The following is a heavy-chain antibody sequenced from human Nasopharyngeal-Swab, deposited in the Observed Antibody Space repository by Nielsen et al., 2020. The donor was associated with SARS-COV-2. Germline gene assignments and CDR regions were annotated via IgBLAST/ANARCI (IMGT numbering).Heavy chain of an antibody. CDR2: INPSGGST. Sequence: ASVKVSCKASGYTFTSYYMHWVRQAPGQGLEWMGIINPSGGSTSYAQKFQGRVTMTRDTSTSTVYMELSSLRSEDTAVYYCARDRVAATPFGGPEWSFDDWGQGTLVTVSS. CDR1: GYTFTSYY. D-gene: IGHD2-15*01. V-gene: IGHV1-46*01. CDR3: ARDRVAATPFGGPEWSFDD. J-gene: IGHJ4*02.